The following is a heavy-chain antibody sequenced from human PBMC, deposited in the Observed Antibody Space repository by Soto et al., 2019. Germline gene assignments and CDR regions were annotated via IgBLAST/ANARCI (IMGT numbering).Heavy chain of an antibody. CDR3: ARDWSFFGSRSPSGFFDP. D-gene: IGHD3-10*01. CDR1: GYSFTSFA. CDR2: INTGSGDT. J-gene: IGHJ5*02. V-gene: IGHV1-3*04. Sequence: VQLVQSGAEVKKPGASVKVSCKASGYSFTSFAMHWVRQAPGQRLEWMGWINTGSGDTRYSQKLRGRVTISGDTFATTAYMELSSLRSEDTAVYYCARDWSFFGSRSPSGFFDPWGQGTLITVSS.